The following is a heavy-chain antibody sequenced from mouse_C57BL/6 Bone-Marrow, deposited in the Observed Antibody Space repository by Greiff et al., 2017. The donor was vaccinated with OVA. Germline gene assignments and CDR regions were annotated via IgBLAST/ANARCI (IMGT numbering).Heavy chain of an antibody. Sequence: VQLQQSGPGLVQPSQSLSITCTVSGFSLTSYGVHWVRQSPGKGLEWLGVIWSGGSTDYNAAFISRLSISKDNSKSQVFFKMNSLQADDTAIYYCARYDYDGYVDVWGTGTTVTVSS. CDR1: GFSLTSYG. CDR3: ARYDYDGYVDV. J-gene: IGHJ1*03. V-gene: IGHV2-2*01. D-gene: IGHD2-4*01. CDR2: IWSGGST.